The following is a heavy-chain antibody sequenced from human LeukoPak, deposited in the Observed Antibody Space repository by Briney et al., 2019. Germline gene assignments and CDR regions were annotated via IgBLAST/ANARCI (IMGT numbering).Heavy chain of an antibody. CDR1: GYTFTSYG. Sequence: GASVKVSCKASGYTFTSYGISWVRQAPGQGLEWMGWISAYNGNTNYAQKLQGRVTMTTDTSTSTAYMELRSLRSDDTAVYYCARVHHTNYYDSSGSLDYWGQGTLVTVSS. D-gene: IGHD3-22*01. CDR2: ISAYNGNT. V-gene: IGHV1-18*01. CDR3: ARVHHTNYYDSSGSLDY. J-gene: IGHJ4*02.